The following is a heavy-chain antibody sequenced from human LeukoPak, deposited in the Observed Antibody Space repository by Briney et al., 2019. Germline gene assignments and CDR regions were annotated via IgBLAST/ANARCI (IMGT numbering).Heavy chain of an antibody. J-gene: IGHJ6*03. CDR1: GFSLSTSGMC. V-gene: IGHV2-70*11. CDR3: ARSRLGYCSSTSCHGEYYYYYMDV. Sequence: SGPTLVNPTQTLTLTCTFSGFSLSTSGMCVSWIRQPPGKALEWLARIDWDDDKYYSTSLKTRLTISKDTSKNQVVLTMTNMDPVDTATYYCARSRLGYCSSTSCHGEYYYYYMDVWGKGTTVTVSS. CDR2: IDWDDDK. D-gene: IGHD2-2*01.